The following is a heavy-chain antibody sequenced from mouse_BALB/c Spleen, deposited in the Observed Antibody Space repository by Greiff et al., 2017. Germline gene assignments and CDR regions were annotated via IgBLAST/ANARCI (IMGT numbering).Heavy chain of an antibody. V-gene: IGHV1-7*01. CDR2: INPSNGYT. CDR3: ARSNYGTYCYAFDY. CDR1: GYTFTSYW. D-gene: IGHD1-1*01. Sequence: VQLQQSGAELAKPAASVKMSCKASGYTFTSYWMHWVKQRPGQGLEWIGYINPSNGYTEYNQKFKDKATVTADTSSSTAYMQLSSLTSEDSAVYYCARSNYGTYCYAFDYWGQGTSVTVSS. J-gene: IGHJ4*01.